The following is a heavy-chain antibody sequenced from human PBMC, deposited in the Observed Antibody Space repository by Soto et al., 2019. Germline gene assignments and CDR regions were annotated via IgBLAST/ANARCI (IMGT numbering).Heavy chain of an antibody. CDR2: ISGSGGST. CDR3: AKDPFYDSSGLSIN. Sequence: EVQLLESGGGLVQPGGSLRLSCAASGFTFSSYAMSWVRQAPGKGLEWVSAISGSGGSTYYADSVKGRFTISRDNSKNTLYLQMNSLRAEDTAVHYCAKDPFYDSSGLSINWGQGTLVTVSS. J-gene: IGHJ4*02. D-gene: IGHD3-22*01. V-gene: IGHV3-23*01. CDR1: GFTFSSYA.